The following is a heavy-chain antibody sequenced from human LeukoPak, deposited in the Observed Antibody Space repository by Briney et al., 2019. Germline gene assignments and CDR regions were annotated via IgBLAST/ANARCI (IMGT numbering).Heavy chain of an antibody. V-gene: IGHV1-18*01. J-gene: IGHJ3*02. D-gene: IGHD6-19*01. Sequence: ASVKVSCKASGYTFTNFGISWVRQAPGQGLEWMGWISVYNGNTNYAEKVQGRVTMTADTSTRTAYMELRSLRSDDTAVYYCARAGGWAREDYKGEAFDIWGQGTMVTVSS. CDR2: ISVYNGNT. CDR1: GYTFTNFG. CDR3: ARAGGWAREDYKGEAFDI.